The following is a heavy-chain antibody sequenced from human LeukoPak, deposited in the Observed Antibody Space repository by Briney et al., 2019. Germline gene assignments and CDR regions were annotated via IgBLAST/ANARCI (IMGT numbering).Heavy chain of an antibody. CDR3: ASTTYYYDSSGYYYRETFDY. CDR1: GGSISSYY. V-gene: IGHV4-59*01. Sequence: PSETPSLTCTVSGGSISSYYWSWIRQPPGKGLEWIGYIYYSGSTNYNPSLKGRVTISVDTSKNQFSLKLSSVTAADTAVYYCASTTYYYDSSGYYYRETFDYWGQGTLVTVSS. J-gene: IGHJ4*02. D-gene: IGHD3-22*01. CDR2: IYYSGST.